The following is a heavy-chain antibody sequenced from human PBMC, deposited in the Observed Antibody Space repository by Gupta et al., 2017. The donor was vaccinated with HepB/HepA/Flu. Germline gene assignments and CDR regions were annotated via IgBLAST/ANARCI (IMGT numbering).Heavy chain of an antibody. CDR3: ARDHCTTTSYSHYYFDF. CDR1: GFNFITYG. Sequence: QVQLVESGGGVVQPGRSLRLSCAASGFNFITYGMHWVRQAPGKGLEWVALISYDGSNKYFADAVKGRFTISRDNSKDTLYLQMNSLRHEDTAVYYCARDHCTTTSYSHYYFDFWGQRTLVTVS. D-gene: IGHD2-2*01. J-gene: IGHJ4*02. V-gene: IGHV3-30*03. CDR2: ISYDGSNK.